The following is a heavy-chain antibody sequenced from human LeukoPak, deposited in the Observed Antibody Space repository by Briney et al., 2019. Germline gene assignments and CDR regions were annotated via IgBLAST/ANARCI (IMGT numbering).Heavy chain of an antibody. CDR3: ARVGYYGSGSYTLGVGAFDI. Sequence: GGSLRLSCAASGFTFSSYDMHWVRQATGKGLEWVSAIGTAGDTYYPGSVKGRFTISRENAKNSLYLQMNSLRAGETAVYYCARVGYYGSGSYTLGVGAFDIWGQGTMVTVSS. CDR1: GFTFSSYD. CDR2: IGTAGDT. V-gene: IGHV3-13*01. D-gene: IGHD3-10*01. J-gene: IGHJ3*02.